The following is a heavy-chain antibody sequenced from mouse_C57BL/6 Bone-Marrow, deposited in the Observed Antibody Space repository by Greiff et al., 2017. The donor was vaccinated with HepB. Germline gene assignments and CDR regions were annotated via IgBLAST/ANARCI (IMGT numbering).Heavy chain of an antibody. Sequence: EVQLQQSGPGLVKPSQSLSLTCSVTGYSITSGYYWNWIRQFPGNKLEWMGYISYDGSNNYNPSLKNRISITRDTSKNQFFLKLNSVTTEDTATYYCARADSWVWAMDYWGQGTSVTVSS. V-gene: IGHV3-6*01. CDR2: ISYDGSN. J-gene: IGHJ4*01. CDR1: GYSITSGYY. D-gene: IGHD4-1*01. CDR3: ARADSWVWAMDY.